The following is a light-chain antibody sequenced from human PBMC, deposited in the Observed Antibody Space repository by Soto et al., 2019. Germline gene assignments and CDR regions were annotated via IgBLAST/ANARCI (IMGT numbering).Light chain of an antibody. CDR3: QQLNSYPFT. CDR1: QDIISF. J-gene: IGKJ5*01. CDR2: AAS. Sequence: IQLTQSPSSLSASIGDRVTMSCRASQDIISFLAWYQQKPGKAPKLLIYAASTLQSGVPSRFSGSGSGTDFTLTISRLQPEDFATYYCQQLNSYPFTFGQGTRLEIK. V-gene: IGKV1-9*01.